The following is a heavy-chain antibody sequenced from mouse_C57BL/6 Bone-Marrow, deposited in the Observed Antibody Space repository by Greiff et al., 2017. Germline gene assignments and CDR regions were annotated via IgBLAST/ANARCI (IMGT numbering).Heavy chain of an antibody. D-gene: IGHD1-1*01. J-gene: IGHJ1*03. V-gene: IGHV1-20*01. CDR2: INPYNGDT. CDR1: GYSFTGYF. Sequence: VQLKQSGPELVKPGDSVKISCKASGYSFTGYFMNWVMQSHGKSLEWIGRINPYNGDTFYNQKFKGKATLTVDKSSSTAHMELRSLTSEDSAVYYCARDYYGSSHWYFDVWGTGTTVTGSS. CDR3: ARDYYGSSHWYFDV.